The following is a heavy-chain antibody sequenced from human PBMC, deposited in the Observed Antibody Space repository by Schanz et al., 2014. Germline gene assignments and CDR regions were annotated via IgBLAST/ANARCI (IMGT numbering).Heavy chain of an antibody. D-gene: IGHD6-19*01. Sequence: QVQLVQSGAEVKKPGSSVKVSCKATGDTFDNFGISWVRQAPGQGLEWMGIINPTGGSTTYAEKFLGRVTMTRDTSFSTAYMDLNRLTSDDTAVYYCARGLVRYFDSWGQGTLVTVSS. V-gene: IGHV1-46*02. CDR2: INPTGGST. CDR1: GDTFDNFG. CDR3: ARGLVRYFDS. J-gene: IGHJ4*02.